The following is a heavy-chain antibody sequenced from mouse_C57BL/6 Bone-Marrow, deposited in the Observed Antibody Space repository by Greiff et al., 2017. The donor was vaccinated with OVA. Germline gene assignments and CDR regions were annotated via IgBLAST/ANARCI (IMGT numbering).Heavy chain of an antibody. CDR1: GYTFTDYE. CDR2: IDPETGGT. J-gene: IGHJ4*01. V-gene: IGHV1-15*01. Sequence: VKLQQSGAELVRPGASVTLSCKASGYTFTDYEMHWVKQTPVHGLEWIGAIDPETGGTAYNQKFKGKAILTADKSSSTAYMELRSLTSEDSAVYYCTENYGSSLYAMDYWGQGTSVTVSS. CDR3: TENYGSSLYAMDY. D-gene: IGHD1-1*01.